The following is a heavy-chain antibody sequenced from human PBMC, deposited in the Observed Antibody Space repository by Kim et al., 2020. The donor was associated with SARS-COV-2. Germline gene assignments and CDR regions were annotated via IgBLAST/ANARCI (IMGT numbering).Heavy chain of an antibody. Sequence: SETLSLTCTVSGGSISSSSYYWGWIRQPPGKGLEWIGSIYYSGSTYYNPSLKSRVTISVDTSKNQFSLKLSSVTAADTAVYYCASNYDILTGWSPGFFDYWGQGTLVTVSS. D-gene: IGHD3-9*01. V-gene: IGHV4-39*01. CDR3: ASNYDILTGWSPGFFDY. CDR1: GGSISSSSYY. CDR2: IYYSGST. J-gene: IGHJ4*02.